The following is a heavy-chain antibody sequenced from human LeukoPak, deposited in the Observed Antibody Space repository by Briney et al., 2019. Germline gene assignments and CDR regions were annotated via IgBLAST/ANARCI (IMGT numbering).Heavy chain of an antibody. D-gene: IGHD4-11*01. Sequence: GGSLRLSCAASGFTFSSYGMHWVRQAPGKGLEWVAFIRYDGSNKYYADSVKGRFTISRDNSKNTLYLQMNSLRAEDTAVYYCAKDGVRDYSNSAYYFDYWGQGTLVTVSS. CDR2: IRYDGSNK. CDR1: GFTFSSYG. V-gene: IGHV3-30*02. CDR3: AKDGVRDYSNSAYYFDY. J-gene: IGHJ4*02.